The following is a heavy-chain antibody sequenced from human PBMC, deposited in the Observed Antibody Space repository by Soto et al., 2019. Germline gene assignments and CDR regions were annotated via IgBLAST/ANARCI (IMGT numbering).Heavy chain of an antibody. CDR3: VSWYYYDSSGYYRIFDY. CDR2: ISSNGGST. V-gene: IGHV3-64D*08. J-gene: IGHJ4*02. D-gene: IGHD3-22*01. CDR1: GFTFSSYA. Sequence: GGSLRLSCSASGFTFSSYAMHWVRQAPGKGLEYVSAISSNGGSTYYADSVKGRFTISRDNSKNILYLQMSSLRAEDTAVYFCVSWYYYDSSGYYRIFDYWGQGTLVTVSS.